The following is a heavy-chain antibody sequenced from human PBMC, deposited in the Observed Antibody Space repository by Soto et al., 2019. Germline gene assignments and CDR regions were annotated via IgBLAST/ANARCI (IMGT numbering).Heavy chain of an antibody. V-gene: IGHV3-74*01. CDR3: AKGVGRGSGYRRDYYYMDV. D-gene: IGHD5-12*01. Sequence: EVQLVESGGGLVQPGGSLRLSCAASGFTFSSYWMHWVRQAPGKGLVWVSRINSDGSSTSYADSVKGRFTISRDNAKNTLYLQMNSLRAEDTAVYYCAKGVGRGSGYRRDYYYMDVWGIGTTVTVSS. CDR1: GFTFSSYW. CDR2: INSDGSST. J-gene: IGHJ6*03.